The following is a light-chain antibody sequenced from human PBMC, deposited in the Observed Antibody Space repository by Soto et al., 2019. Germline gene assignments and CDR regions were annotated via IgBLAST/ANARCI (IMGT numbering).Light chain of an antibody. J-gene: IGLJ2*01. CDR1: RSDIGSYNY. Sequence: QSALTQPASVSGSPGQSITISCSGTRSDIGSYNYVAWYQQFPGKTPKILIYGVSNRPSGVSSRFSGSKSGNTASLTISGLQAEDEADYYCISYTGSTTVVFGGGTQLTVL. CDR3: ISYTGSTTVV. V-gene: IGLV2-14*01. CDR2: GVS.